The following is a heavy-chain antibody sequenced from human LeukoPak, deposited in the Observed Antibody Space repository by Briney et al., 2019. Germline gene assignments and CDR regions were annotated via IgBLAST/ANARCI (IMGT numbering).Heavy chain of an antibody. Sequence: GGSLRLSCAASGFTFSSYWMHWVRQAPGKGLVWVSRINSDGSSTSYADSVKSRFTISRDNAKNTLYLQMNSLRAEDTAVYYRARSSGGYSSSWPLDYWGQGTLVTVSS. D-gene: IGHD6-13*01. CDR2: INSDGSST. V-gene: IGHV3-74*01. CDR3: ARSSGGYSSSWPLDY. J-gene: IGHJ4*02. CDR1: GFTFSSYW.